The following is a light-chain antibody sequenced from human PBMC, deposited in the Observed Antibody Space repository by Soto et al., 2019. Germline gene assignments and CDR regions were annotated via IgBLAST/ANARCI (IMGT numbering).Light chain of an antibody. V-gene: IGLV3-1*01. J-gene: IGLJ1*01. CDR2: QDS. Sequence: YELTQPPSVSVSPGQTASITCSGDKLGDKYACWYQQKPGQSPVLVIYQDSKRPSGIPERFSGSNSGNTATLTISGTQAMDEADYYCQAWDSSAGHYVFGTGTKVTVL. CDR1: KLGDKY. CDR3: QAWDSSAGHYV.